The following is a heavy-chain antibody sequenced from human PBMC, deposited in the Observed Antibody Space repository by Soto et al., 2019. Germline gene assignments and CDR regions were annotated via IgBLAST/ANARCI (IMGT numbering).Heavy chain of an antibody. CDR3: ASSPRGYCSGDSCPLYAFDI. CDR2: IYYSGST. J-gene: IGHJ3*02. Sequence: SETLSLTCTVSGGFISSYYWSWIRQPPGKGLEWIGYIYYSGSTNYNPSLKSRVTISVDTSKNQFSLKLSSVTAADTAVYYCASSPRGYCSGDSCPLYAFDIWGQGTMVTVSS. CDR1: GGFISSYY. D-gene: IGHD2-15*01. V-gene: IGHV4-59*13.